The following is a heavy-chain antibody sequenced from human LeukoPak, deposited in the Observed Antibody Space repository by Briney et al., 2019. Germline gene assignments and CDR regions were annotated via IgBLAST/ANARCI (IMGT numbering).Heavy chain of an antibody. Sequence: GASVKVSCKASGYSFTNYYIHWVRQAPGQGLEWMGMINPSDSSATYPQKFQGRVTMTRDTSTSTVYMELSSLRSEDTAVYYCGRDMFPGSSGVVIKNMDIWGKGTTVTVSS. V-gene: IGHV1-46*01. D-gene: IGHD3-3*01. CDR3: GRDMFPGSSGVVIKNMDI. CDR2: INPSDSSA. CDR1: GYSFTNYY. J-gene: IGHJ6*03.